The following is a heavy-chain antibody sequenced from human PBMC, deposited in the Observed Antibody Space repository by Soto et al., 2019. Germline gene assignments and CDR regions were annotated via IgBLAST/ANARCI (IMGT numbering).Heavy chain of an antibody. Sequence: SETLSLTCVVSGASLSTSNWWSWVRQPPGKGLEWIGEIYHTGSASYSPSLKSRVSMSIDKSKNQFSLRLTDVTAADTAKYYCARGPRSGSYSVDGFDVWGQGTVVTVSS. D-gene: IGHD1-26*01. CDR3: ARGPRSGSYSVDGFDV. CDR2: IYHTGSA. J-gene: IGHJ3*01. V-gene: IGHV4-4*02. CDR1: GASLSTSNW.